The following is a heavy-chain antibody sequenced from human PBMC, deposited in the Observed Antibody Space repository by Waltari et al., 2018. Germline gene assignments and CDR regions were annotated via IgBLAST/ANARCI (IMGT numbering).Heavy chain of an antibody. CDR1: GGSFSGYY. J-gene: IGHJ2*01. Sequence: QVQLQQWGAGLLKPSETLSLTCAVYGGSFSGYYWSWIRQPPGKGLEWLGEINHSGSTNYHPSLKSRVTISGDTSKNQFSLKLSSVTAADTAVYYCARLGGWELPSDTERYFDLWGRGTLVTVSS. CDR2: INHSGST. V-gene: IGHV4-34*01. CDR3: ARLGGWELPSDTERYFDL. D-gene: IGHD1-26*01.